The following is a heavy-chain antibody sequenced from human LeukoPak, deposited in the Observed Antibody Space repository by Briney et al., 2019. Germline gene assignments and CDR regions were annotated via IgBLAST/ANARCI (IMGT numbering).Heavy chain of an antibody. V-gene: IGHV1-2*02. Sequence: GASVKVSCKASGYTFTGYYMHWVRQAPGQGLEWMGWINPNSGGTNYAQKFQGRVTMTRDTSISTAYMELSRLRSDDTAVYYCARDGYGSGKGYFDYWGQGILVTVSS. J-gene: IGHJ4*02. D-gene: IGHD3-10*01. CDR3: ARDGYGSGKGYFDY. CDR2: INPNSGGT. CDR1: GYTFTGYY.